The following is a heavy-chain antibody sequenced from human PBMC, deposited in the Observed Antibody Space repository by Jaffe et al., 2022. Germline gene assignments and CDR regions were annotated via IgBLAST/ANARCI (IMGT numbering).Heavy chain of an antibody. D-gene: IGHD5-18*01. Sequence: QVQLQQWGAGLLKPSETLSLTCAVYGGSFSGYYWSWIRQPPGKGLEWIGEINHSGSTNYNPSLKSRVTISVDTSKNQFSLKLSSVTAADTAVYYCARGAGGYSYGYFDYWGQGTLVTVSS. J-gene: IGHJ4*02. V-gene: IGHV4-34*01. CDR2: INHSGST. CDR3: ARGAGGYSYGYFDY. CDR1: GGSFSGYY.